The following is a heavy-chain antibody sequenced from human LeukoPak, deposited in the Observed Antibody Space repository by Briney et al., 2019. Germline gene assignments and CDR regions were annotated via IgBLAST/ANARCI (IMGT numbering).Heavy chain of an antibody. Sequence: GGSLRLSCAASGFTFSSYAMSWVRQAPGKGREWVSAISGSGGSTYYADSVKGRFTISRDNSKNTLYLQMNSLRAEDTAVYYCARQTYYYDSSGYKPEVFDYWGQGTLVTVSS. CDR3: ARQTYYYDSSGYKPEVFDY. CDR1: GFTFSSYA. V-gene: IGHV3-23*01. D-gene: IGHD3-22*01. CDR2: ISGSGGST. J-gene: IGHJ4*02.